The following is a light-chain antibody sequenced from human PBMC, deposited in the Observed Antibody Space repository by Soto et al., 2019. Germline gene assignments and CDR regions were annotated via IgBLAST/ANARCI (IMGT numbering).Light chain of an antibody. CDR2: AAS. Sequence: DIQMTQSPSSLSASVGDRVTITCRASQSITSYLNWYQQKPGKAPELLIHAASSLQSGVPSRFSGSGSGTDFTLTISSLQPEDFATYYCQQTYGTPQTFGQGTKVDTK. J-gene: IGKJ1*01. CDR3: QQTYGTPQT. V-gene: IGKV1-39*01. CDR1: QSITSY.